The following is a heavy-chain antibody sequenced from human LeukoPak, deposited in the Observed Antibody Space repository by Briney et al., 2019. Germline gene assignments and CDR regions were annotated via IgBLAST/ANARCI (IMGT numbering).Heavy chain of an antibody. Sequence: PGGSLRLSCAASGFTFSSYAMSWVRQAPGKGLEWVSAISGGGYSTYYADSVTGRFTISRDNSKNTLYLQMNSLRAEDTAVYYCAKQEYNYGPHGYWVQGTLVTVSS. J-gene: IGHJ4*02. CDR3: AKQEYNYGPHGY. D-gene: IGHD5-18*01. CDR1: GFTFSSYA. CDR2: ISGGGYST. V-gene: IGHV3-23*01.